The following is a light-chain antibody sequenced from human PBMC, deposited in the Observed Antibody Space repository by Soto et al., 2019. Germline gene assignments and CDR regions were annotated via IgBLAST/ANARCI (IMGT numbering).Light chain of an antibody. J-gene: IGLJ1*01. CDR2: DVS. CDR1: SSDVGGYNY. Sequence: QSALTQPASVSGSPGQSITISCTGTSSDVGGYNYVSWYQQHPGKAPKLMIYDVSNRPSGVSNRFSGSKSGNTASLTSSGLQAEDEVDYYCSSYTSSSTLVFGTGTKVTVL. V-gene: IGLV2-14*01. CDR3: SSYTSSSTLV.